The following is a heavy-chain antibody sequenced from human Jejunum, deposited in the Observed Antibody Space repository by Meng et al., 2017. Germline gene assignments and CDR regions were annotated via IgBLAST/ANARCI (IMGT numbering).Heavy chain of an antibody. Sequence: VRLVGAGGGLVQPGGSLSLSCAASGFTFSGVSMSWVRQAPGKGLEWISVFTGSNNTYYADSVKGRFTVSRDDSKNTLFLQMNSLRGEDTAVYYCARLVKSWGQGTLVTVSS. J-gene: IGHJ4*02. D-gene: IGHD4-23*01. V-gene: IGHV3-23*04. CDR1: GFTFSGVS. CDR2: FTGSNNT. CDR3: ARLVKS.